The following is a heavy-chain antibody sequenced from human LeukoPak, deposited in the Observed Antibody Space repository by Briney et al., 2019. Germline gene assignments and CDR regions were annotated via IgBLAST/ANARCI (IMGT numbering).Heavy chain of an antibody. D-gene: IGHD1-26*01. CDR1: GGSISSYY. Sequence: SETLSLTCTVSGGSISSYYWSWNRQPPGKGLEWIGYIYYSGSTNYNPSLKSRVTISVDTSKNQFSLKLSSVTAADTAVYYCARGGVDYFDYWGQGTLVTVSS. CDR2: IYYSGST. CDR3: ARGGVDYFDY. V-gene: IGHV4-59*01. J-gene: IGHJ4*02.